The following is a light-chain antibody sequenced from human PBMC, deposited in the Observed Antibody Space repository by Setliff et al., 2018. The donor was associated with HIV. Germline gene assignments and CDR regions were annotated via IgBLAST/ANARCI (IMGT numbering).Light chain of an antibody. CDR3: TSYTSSDTYV. CDR1: KSDVGGYNY. Sequence: QSALTQPASASAAPGLAITISCTGTKSDVGGYNYVSWYLQESGKAPKLIMYDFTSRPSGISNRFSGSQSGNTASLTISGLRTEDEGTYYCTSYTSSDTYVFGTGTKVTV. V-gene: IGLV2-14*03. CDR2: DFT. J-gene: IGLJ1*01.